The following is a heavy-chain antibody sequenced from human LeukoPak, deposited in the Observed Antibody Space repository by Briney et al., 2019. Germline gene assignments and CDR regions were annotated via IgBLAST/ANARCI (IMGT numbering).Heavy chain of an antibody. CDR1: GYSFTSYW. J-gene: IGHJ6*02. CDR3: ARGPPVVVVAATDYYGMDV. Sequence: GESLKISCQGSGYSFTSYWIGWVRQMPGKGLEWMGIIYPGDSDTRYSPSFQGQVTISADKSISTAYLQWSSLKASDTAMYYCARGPPVVVVAATDYYGMDVWGQGTTVTVSS. CDR2: IYPGDSDT. V-gene: IGHV5-51*01. D-gene: IGHD2-15*01.